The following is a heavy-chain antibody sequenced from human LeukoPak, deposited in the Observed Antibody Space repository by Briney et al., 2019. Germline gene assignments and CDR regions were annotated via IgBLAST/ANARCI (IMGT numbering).Heavy chain of an antibody. D-gene: IGHD6-13*01. Sequence: GGSLRLSCAASGFTFSSYSMNWVRQAPGKGLEWVSSISSSSSYIYYADSVKGRFTISRDNAKNSLYLQTNRLRAEDTAVYYCARGGIAAAENWFDPWGQGTLVTVSS. V-gene: IGHV3-21*01. CDR2: ISSSSSYI. CDR3: ARGGIAAAENWFDP. J-gene: IGHJ5*02. CDR1: GFTFSSYS.